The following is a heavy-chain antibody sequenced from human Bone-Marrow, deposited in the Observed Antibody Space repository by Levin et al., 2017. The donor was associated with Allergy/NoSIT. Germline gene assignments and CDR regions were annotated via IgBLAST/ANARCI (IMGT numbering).Heavy chain of an antibody. CDR1: GFSLSTSGVG. D-gene: IGHD6-13*01. Sequence: SGPTLVKPTQTLTLTCTFSGFSLSTSGVGVAWIRQPPGKALEWLTLIYWDDVRRYNPSLRNRLTITKDTSKNQVVLTMTNKHPVDPATYYCAHSGGGLVTAGPRGAFDIWGHGTMLTVPP. V-gene: IGHV2-5*02. CDR2: IYWDDVR. J-gene: IGHJ3*02. CDR3: AHSGGGLVTAGPRGAFDI.